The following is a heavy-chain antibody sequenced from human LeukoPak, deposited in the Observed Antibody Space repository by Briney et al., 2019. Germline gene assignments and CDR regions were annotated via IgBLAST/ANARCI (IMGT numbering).Heavy chain of an antibody. J-gene: IGHJ2*01. CDR2: IYYSGST. V-gene: IGHV4-39*07. CDR3: EKDYETSAWKPAY. D-gene: IGHD6-19*01. CDR1: GGSISSSSYY. Sequence: SETLSLTCTVSGGSISSSSYYWGWIRQPPGKGLEWIGSIYYSGSTYYNPSLKSRVTISVDTSKNQFSLKLSSVTAADTAVYFCEKDYETSAWKPAYGGRGPLATVPS.